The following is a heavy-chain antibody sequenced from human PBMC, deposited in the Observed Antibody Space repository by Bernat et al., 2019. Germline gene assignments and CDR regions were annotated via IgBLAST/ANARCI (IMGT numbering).Heavy chain of an antibody. CDR3: ARTSQQLARSARGGFDP. D-gene: IGHD6-13*01. J-gene: IGHJ5*02. CDR2: IYYSGST. CDR1: GGSIRSSSYY. Sequence: QLQLQESGPGLVKPSETLSLTCTVSGGSIRSSSYYWGWIRQPPGKGLEWIGSIYYSGSTYYNPSLKSRVTISVDTSKNQFSLKLSSVTAADTAVYYCARTSQQLARSARGGFDPWGQGTLVTVSS. V-gene: IGHV4-39*01.